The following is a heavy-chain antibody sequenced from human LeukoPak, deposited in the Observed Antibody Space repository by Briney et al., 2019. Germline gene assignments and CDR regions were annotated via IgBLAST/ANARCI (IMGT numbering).Heavy chain of an antibody. J-gene: IGHJ4*02. D-gene: IGHD3-3*01. CDR3: ARVGGVAGRAIDY. CDR1: GFTFSSYW. Sequence: PGGSLRLSCAASGFTFSSYWMHWVRQTPGKGLMWVSRINSGGSSIGYADSVKGRFTISRDNAKNTLYLQMNSLRAEDTAVYYCARVGGVAGRAIDYWGQGTLVTVSS. V-gene: IGHV3-74*01. CDR2: INSGGSSI.